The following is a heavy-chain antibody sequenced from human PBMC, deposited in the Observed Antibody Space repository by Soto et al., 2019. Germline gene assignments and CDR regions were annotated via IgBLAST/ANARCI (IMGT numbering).Heavy chain of an antibody. V-gene: IGHV3-7*01. Sequence: GGSLRLSCAASGFTFSSYAMSWVTVSSGKVYGSEIAYVDSVKGRFTISRDNAKNSLYLDMNSLRAEDTAVYYCAREGWESLLDYWGLGTLVTVSS. D-gene: IGHD1-26*01. J-gene: IGHJ4*02. CDR1: GFTFSSYA. CDR2: YGSEI. CDR3: AREGWESLLDY.